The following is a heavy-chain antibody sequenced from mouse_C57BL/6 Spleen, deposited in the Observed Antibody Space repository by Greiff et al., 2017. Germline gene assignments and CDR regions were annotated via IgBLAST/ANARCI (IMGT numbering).Heavy chain of an antibody. V-gene: IGHV5-4*03. Sequence: DVMLVESGGGLVKPGGSLKLSCAASGFTFSSYAMSWVRQTPEKRLEWVATISDGGSYTYYPDNVKGRFTISRDNAKNNLYLQMSHLKSEDTAMYYCARVDGYYDYYAMDYWGQGTSVTVSS. D-gene: IGHD2-3*01. CDR3: ARVDGYYDYYAMDY. J-gene: IGHJ4*01. CDR1: GFTFSSYA. CDR2: ISDGGSYT.